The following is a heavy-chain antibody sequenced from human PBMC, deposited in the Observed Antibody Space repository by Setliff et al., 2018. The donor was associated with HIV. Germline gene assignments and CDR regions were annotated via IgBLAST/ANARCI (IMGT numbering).Heavy chain of an antibody. CDR1: GDFISSSSYY. J-gene: IGHJ1*01. D-gene: IGHD1-1*01. Sequence: KTSETLSLTCTVFGDFISSSSYYWTWIRQPPGKGLEWIGSFYTTGNVYSPSFKSRVSISIDTAKTQLSLRLTSLSAADTAVYYCARFPHEREPKTWGQGTLFTVSS. V-gene: IGHV4-39*01. CDR3: ARFPHEREPKT. CDR2: FYTTGN.